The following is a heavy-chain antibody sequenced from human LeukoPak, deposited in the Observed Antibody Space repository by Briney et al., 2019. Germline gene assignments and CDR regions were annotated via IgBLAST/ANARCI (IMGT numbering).Heavy chain of an antibody. V-gene: IGHV4-34*01. D-gene: IGHD3-10*01. CDR3: ARSYSGASYFDY. J-gene: IGHJ4*02. CDR1: GGSFSGYY. Sequence: SETLSLTCAVYGGSFSGYYWSWIRQPPGKGLEWIGEINHSGSTNYNPSLKSRVPISVDTSKNPFSLKLSSVTAADTAVFHCARSYSGASYFDYWGQGTLVTVSS. CDR2: INHSGST.